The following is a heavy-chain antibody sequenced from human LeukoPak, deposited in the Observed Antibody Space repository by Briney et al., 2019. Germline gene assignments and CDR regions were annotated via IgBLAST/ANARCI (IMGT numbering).Heavy chain of an antibody. D-gene: IGHD3-9*01. CDR3: ARGGYDILTGYSLYFDY. J-gene: IGHJ4*02. Sequence: SETLSLTCTVSGGSISSYYWSWIRQPPGKGLEWIGYIYYSGSTSYNPSLKSRVTISVDTSKNQFSLKLSSVTAADTAVYYCARGGYDILTGYSLYFDYWGQGTLVTVSS. CDR2: IYYSGST. CDR1: GGSISSYY. V-gene: IGHV4-59*01.